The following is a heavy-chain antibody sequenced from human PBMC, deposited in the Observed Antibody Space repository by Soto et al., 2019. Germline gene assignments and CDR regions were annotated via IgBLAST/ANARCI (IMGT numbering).Heavy chain of an antibody. V-gene: IGHV6-1*01. CDR1: GDSVSSNSAA. D-gene: IGHD6-19*01. CDR2: TYYRSKWYN. J-gene: IGHJ4*02. Sequence: PWPTLSLTGAISGDSVSSNSAAWNWIRRSPSRGLEWLGRTYYRSKWYNEYAVSVKSRIAINPDTSKNQFSLQLNSVTPEDTAVYYCARTSGHFDSWGQGTLVTVSS. CDR3: ARTSGHFDS.